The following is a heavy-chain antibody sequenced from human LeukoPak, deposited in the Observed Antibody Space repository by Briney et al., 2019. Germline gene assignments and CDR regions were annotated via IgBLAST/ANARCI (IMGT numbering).Heavy chain of an antibody. V-gene: IGHV4-38-2*02. Sequence: NASETLSLTCTVSGYSISSGYYWGWIRQPPEKGLEWIGSIYHSGSTYYNPSLKSRVTISVDTSKNQFSLKLSSVTAADTAVYYCARYGVAMDDAFDIWGQGTMVTVSS. CDR1: GYSISSGYY. D-gene: IGHD3-3*01. CDR2: IYHSGST. J-gene: IGHJ3*02. CDR3: ARYGVAMDDAFDI.